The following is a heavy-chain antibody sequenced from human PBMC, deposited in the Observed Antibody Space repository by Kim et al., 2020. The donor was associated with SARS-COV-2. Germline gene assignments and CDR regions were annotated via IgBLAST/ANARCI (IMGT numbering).Heavy chain of an antibody. CDR1: GFTFSNAW. V-gene: IGHV3-15*01. D-gene: IGHD2-2*01. J-gene: IGHJ4*02. CDR2: IKSKTNGGTT. Sequence: GGSLRLSCAASGFTFSNAWMSWVRQAPGKGLEWVGRIKSKTNGGTTDYAAPVKGRFTISRDDSKNTLYLQMNSLKTEDTAVYYCTTYVGYCSSSNCYYHFDYWGQGTLATVSS. CDR3: TTYVGYCSSSNCYYHFDY.